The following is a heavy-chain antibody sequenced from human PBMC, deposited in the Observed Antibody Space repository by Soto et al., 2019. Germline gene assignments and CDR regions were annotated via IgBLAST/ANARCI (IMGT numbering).Heavy chain of an antibody. CDR3: VRDFGWYFRSGYMDV. CDR2: INEDSSYI. CDR1: GFDFSSYS. J-gene: IGHJ6*03. V-gene: IGHV3-21*02. D-gene: IGHD3-3*01. Sequence: EVQLVESGGGLVKPGGSLRLSCAASGFDFSSYSMNWVRQAPGKGLEWVSSINEDSSYIYYAHSLRGRFTITRDNAKESLYLQMNSMRAEDTGVYYCVRDFGWYFRSGYMDVWGDGATGTVSS.